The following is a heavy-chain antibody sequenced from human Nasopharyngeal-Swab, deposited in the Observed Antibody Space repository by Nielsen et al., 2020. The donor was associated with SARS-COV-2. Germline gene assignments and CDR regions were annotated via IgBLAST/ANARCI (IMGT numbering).Heavy chain of an antibody. CDR1: GYTFTGYY. CDR3: ARGVGSGRYYTYWYFDL. V-gene: IGHV1-2*06. J-gene: IGHJ2*01. CDR2: INPNSGGT. D-gene: IGHD3-10*01. Sequence: ASVKVSCKASGYTFTGYYMHWVRQAPGQGLEWMGRINPNSGGTNYARKFQGRATMTRDTSISRAYMELSRLRSDNTAVYYCARGVGSGRYYTYWYFDLWGRGTLVTVSS.